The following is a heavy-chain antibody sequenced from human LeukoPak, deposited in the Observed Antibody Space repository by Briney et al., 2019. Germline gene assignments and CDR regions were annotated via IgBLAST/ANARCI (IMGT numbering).Heavy chain of an antibody. CDR1: AYTFSNHG. V-gene: IGHV1-18*01. CDR3: VGGNYRSAWYGFDY. J-gene: IGHJ4*02. Sequence: ASVKVSCKASAYTFSNHGISWVRQAPGRGLEWMGWISPYNGNTQYAQKVQDRVTLTTDPSTNTAYLGLGSLRSDDTAVYFCVGGNYRSAWYGFDYWGRGTLVTVSS. D-gene: IGHD1-7*01. CDR2: ISPYNGNT.